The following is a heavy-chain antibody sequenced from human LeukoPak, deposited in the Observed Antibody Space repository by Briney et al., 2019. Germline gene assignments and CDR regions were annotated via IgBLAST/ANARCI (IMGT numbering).Heavy chain of an antibody. V-gene: IGHV3-7*01. CDR3: ARGGWDPLDY. CDR1: GFTFSSYW. Sequence: GGSLRLSCAASGFTFSSYWMTWVRRAPGKGLEWVANIKQDGSEKYYVDSVKGRFTISRDNAKNSLYLQMNSLRAEHTAVYHCARGGWDPLDYWGQGILVTVSS. J-gene: IGHJ4*02. CDR2: IKQDGSEK. D-gene: IGHD1-26*01.